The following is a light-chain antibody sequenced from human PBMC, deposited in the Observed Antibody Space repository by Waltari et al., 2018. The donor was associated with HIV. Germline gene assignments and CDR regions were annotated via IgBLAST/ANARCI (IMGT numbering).Light chain of an antibody. Sequence: LSSPVTLGQPASISCMSSQSLVHRDGNTYWSWLQQRPGQPQRLLIYNISNRLSGVPDRFSGSGAGTDFILKIRRVEAEDVGVYYCMQATQFPYPFGQGTKLEI. CDR3: MQATQFPYP. CDR2: NIS. V-gene: IGKV2-24*01. J-gene: IGKJ2*01. CDR1: QSLVHRDGNTY.